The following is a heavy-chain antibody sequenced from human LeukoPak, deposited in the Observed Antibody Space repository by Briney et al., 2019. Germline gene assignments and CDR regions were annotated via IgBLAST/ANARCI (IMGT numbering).Heavy chain of an antibody. CDR2: INLNSGGT. J-gene: IGHJ4*02. D-gene: IGHD2-2*01. CDR1: GYIFTGHY. Sequence: ASVKVSCKAFGYIFTGHYIHWVRQTPGQGFEWMGWINLNSGGTKYAQKFEGRVTVTRDTSISTAYTELSRLRSDDTTVYYCARDYARYCSTGRCNFFDYWGQGTLVTVSS. CDR3: ARDYARYCSTGRCNFFDY. V-gene: IGHV1-2*02.